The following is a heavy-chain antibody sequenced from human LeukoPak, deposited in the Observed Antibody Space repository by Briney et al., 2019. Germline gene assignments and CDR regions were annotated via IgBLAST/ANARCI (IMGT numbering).Heavy chain of an antibody. CDR3: AKDSLWFSDNYFDY. D-gene: IGHD3-10*01. Sequence: GGSLRLSCAASGFTFSSYAMSWVRPAPGKGLEWVSAISGGGGRTYYADSVKGRFTISRDNSKNTLYLQMNSLRAEDTAVYYCAKDSLWFSDNYFDYWGQGTLVTVSS. V-gene: IGHV3-23*01. J-gene: IGHJ4*02. CDR1: GFTFSSYA. CDR2: ISGGGGRT.